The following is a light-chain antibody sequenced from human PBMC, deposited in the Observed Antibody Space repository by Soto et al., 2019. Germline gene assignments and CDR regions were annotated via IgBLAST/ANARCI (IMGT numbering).Light chain of an antibody. J-gene: IGLJ2*01. CDR2: EVR. V-gene: IGLV2-8*01. CDR3: SSYTGTNNFLL. Sequence: QSALTQPPSASGSPGQSVTISCTGSNTDIGGHKYVSWYQHHPGKAPKLIIYEVRERPSGVPDRFSGSKSGNAASLTVSGLQADDEATYYCSSYTGTNNFLLFGGGTKLTVL. CDR1: NTDIGGHKY.